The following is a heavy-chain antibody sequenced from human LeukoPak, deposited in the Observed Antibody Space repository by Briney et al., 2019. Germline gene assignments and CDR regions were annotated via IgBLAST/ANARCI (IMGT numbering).Heavy chain of an antibody. D-gene: IGHD3-22*01. Sequence: ASVKVSCKVSDYTLTELSMHWLRQAPGKGREGMGGFDPEDGETIYAQKFQGRVTMTQDTSTDTAYMELSSLRSEDTAVYYCATGSVTYYYDSSGYYPFDYWGQGTLVTVSS. CDR2: FDPEDGET. J-gene: IGHJ4*02. CDR3: ATGSVTYYYDSSGYYPFDY. V-gene: IGHV1-24*01. CDR1: DYTLTELS.